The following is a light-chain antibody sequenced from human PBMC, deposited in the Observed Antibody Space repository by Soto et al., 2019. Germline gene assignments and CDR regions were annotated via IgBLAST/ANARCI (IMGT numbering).Light chain of an antibody. CDR1: QRVSSNY. J-gene: IGKJ1*01. CDR2: GAS. V-gene: IGKV3-20*01. Sequence: EIVLTQSPGTLSLSPGERATLSCRASQRVSSNYLAWHQQKPGQAPRLLIFGASSRASGIPDRFSGSGSGTDFTLTISRLEPEDFAVYYCQQYGGPWTFGQGTKVEIK. CDR3: QQYGGPWT.